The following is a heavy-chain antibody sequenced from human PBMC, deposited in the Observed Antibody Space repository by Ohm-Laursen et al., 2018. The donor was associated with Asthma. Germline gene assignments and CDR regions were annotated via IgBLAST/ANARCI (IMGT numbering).Heavy chain of an antibody. D-gene: IGHD5-18*01. V-gene: IGHV3-21*01. CDR2: ISSSSSYI. CDR1: GFTFSSYN. J-gene: IGHJ6*02. CDR3: ASHDVDTAMVYYYYGMDV. Sequence: SLRLSCAASGFTFSSYNMNWVRQAPGKGLEWVSSISSSSSYIYYADSVKGRFTISRDNARNSLYLQMNSLRDEDTAVYYCASHDVDTAMVYYYYGMDVWGQGTTVTVSS.